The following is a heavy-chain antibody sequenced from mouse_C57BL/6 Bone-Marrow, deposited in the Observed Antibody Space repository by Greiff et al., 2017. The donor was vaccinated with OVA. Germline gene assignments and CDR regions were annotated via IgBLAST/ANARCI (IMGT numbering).Heavy chain of an antibody. V-gene: IGHV5-17*01. CDR3: ARITTGYYAMDY. J-gene: IGHJ4*01. D-gene: IGHD1-1*01. CDR1: GFTFSDYG. CDR2: ISSGSSTI. Sequence: EVQLVESGGGLVKPGGSLKLCCAASGFTFSDYGMHWVRQAPEKGLEWVAYISSGSSTIYYADTVKGRFTISRDNAKNTLFLQMTSLRSEDTAMYYCARITTGYYAMDYWGQGTSVTVSS.